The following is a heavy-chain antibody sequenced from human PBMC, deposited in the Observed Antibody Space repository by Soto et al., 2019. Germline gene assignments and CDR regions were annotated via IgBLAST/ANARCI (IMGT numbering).Heavy chain of an antibody. J-gene: IGHJ4*02. CDR2: IKQDGSEK. CDR1: GFTFSSYW. D-gene: IGHD6-6*01. CDR3: ARARKASIAAGYYFDY. V-gene: IGHV3-7*01. Sequence: EVQLVESGGGLVQPGGSLRLSCAASGFTFSSYWMSWVRQAPGKGLEWVANIKQDGSEKYYVDSVKGRFTISRDNAKNTLYLQMNSLRAEDTAVYYCARARKASIAAGYYFDYWGQGTLVTVSS.